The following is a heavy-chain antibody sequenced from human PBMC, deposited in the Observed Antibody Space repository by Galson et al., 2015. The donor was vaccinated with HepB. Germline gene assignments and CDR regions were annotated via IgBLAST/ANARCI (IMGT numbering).Heavy chain of an antibody. CDR2: ISSSSSYT. Sequence: SLRLSCAASGFTFSDYYMSWIRQAPGKGLEWVSYISSSSSYTNYADSVKGRFTISRDNAKNSLYLQMNSLRAEDTAVYYCARELYCSSTSCYEPPDYYYGMDVWGQGTTVTVSS. V-gene: IGHV3-11*05. D-gene: IGHD2-2*01. CDR3: ARELYCSSTSCYEPPDYYYGMDV. J-gene: IGHJ6*02. CDR1: GFTFSDYY.